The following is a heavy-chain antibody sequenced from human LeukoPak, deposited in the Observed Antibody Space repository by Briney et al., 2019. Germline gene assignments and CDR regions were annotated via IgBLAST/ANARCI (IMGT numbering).Heavy chain of an antibody. CDR1: GGSISNYY. CDR3: ARVGYSGSYVY. J-gene: IGHJ4*02. CDR2: IYYSGTT. V-gene: IGHV4-59*01. Sequence: SETLSLTCSVSGGSISNYYWNWIRQPPGKGLEWIGYIYYSGTTNYNPSLKSRVSMSVDTSKNQFSLKLSSVTAADTAVYYCARVGYSGSYVYWGQGTLVTVSS. D-gene: IGHD1-26*01.